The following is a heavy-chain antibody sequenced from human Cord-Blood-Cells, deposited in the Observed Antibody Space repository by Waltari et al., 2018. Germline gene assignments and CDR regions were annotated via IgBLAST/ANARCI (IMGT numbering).Heavy chain of an antibody. CDR3: ARDYGDYAEYFQH. Sequence: EVELVESGGGLVQSGGSLRLSRADSAFTLVLPRLPWVRQALGKGLVWVSRINSDGSSTSYADSVKGRFTISRDNAKNTLYLQMNSLRAEDTAVYYCARDYGDYAEYFQHWGQGTLVTVSS. D-gene: IGHD4-17*01. J-gene: IGHJ1*01. V-gene: IGHV3-74*01. CDR1: AFTLVLPR. CDR2: INSDGSST.